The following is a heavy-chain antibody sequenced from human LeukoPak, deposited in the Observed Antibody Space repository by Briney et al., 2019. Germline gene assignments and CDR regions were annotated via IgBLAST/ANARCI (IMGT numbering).Heavy chain of an antibody. V-gene: IGHV4-34*01. Sequence: PSETLSLTCAVYGGSFSGYYWSWIRQPPGKGLEWIGEINHSGGTNYNPSLKSRVTISVDTSKNQFSLKLSSVTAADTAVYYCARRGVVPAANGMDVWGQGTTATVSS. D-gene: IGHD2-2*01. CDR3: ARRGVVPAANGMDV. CDR1: GGSFSGYY. CDR2: INHSGGT. J-gene: IGHJ6*02.